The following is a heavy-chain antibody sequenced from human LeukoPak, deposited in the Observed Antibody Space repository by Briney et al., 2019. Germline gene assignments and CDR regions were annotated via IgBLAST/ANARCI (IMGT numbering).Heavy chain of an antibody. CDR3: ARFGGREVVPAAMLGY. CDR1: GFTFSNYA. Sequence: GGSLRLSCAASGFTFSNYAMSWVRQAPGMGLEWVSVISGSGGSTYYADSVKGRFTISRDNSKNTLYLQMNSLRAEDTALYYCARFGGREVVPAAMLGYWGQGTLVTVSS. D-gene: IGHD2-2*01. CDR2: ISGSGGST. V-gene: IGHV3-23*01. J-gene: IGHJ4*02.